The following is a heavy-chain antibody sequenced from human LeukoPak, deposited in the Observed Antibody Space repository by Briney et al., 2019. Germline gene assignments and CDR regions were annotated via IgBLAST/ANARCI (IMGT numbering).Heavy chain of an antibody. CDR1: GGSISSSSYY. Sequence: ETLSLTCTVSGGSISSSSYYWGWIRQPPGKGLEWSGSIYYSGSTYYNPSLKSRVTISVDTSKNQFSLKLSSVTAADTAVYYCARDGVGATISALDIWGQGTMVTVSS. CDR3: ARDGVGATISALDI. V-gene: IGHV4-39*07. D-gene: IGHD1-26*01. CDR2: IYYSGST. J-gene: IGHJ3*02.